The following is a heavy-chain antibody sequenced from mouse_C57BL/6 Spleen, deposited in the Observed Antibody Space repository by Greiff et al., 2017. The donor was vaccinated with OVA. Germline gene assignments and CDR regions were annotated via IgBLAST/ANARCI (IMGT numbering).Heavy chain of an antibody. D-gene: IGHD1-1*01. J-gene: IGHJ2*01. V-gene: IGHV1-19*01. Sequence: EVQLQQSGPVLVKPGASVKMSCKASGYTFTDYYMNWVKQSHGKSLEWIGVINPYNGGTSYNQKFKGKATLTVDKSSSTAYMELNSLTSEDSAVYDCARRRYDYGSREPFDYWGQGTTLTVSS. CDR2: INPYNGGT. CDR1: GYTFTDYY. CDR3: ARRRYDYGSREPFDY.